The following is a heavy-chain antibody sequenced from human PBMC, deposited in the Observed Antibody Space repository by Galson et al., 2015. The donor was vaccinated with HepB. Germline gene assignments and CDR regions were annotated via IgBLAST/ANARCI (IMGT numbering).Heavy chain of an antibody. J-gene: IGHJ6*02. V-gene: IGHV3-15*01. CDR2: IQTKIDGVTT. D-gene: IGHD3-16*01. CDR1: GFTFSNAW. Sequence: SLRLSCAASGFTFSNAWMNWVRQVPGKGLEWVGHIQTKIDGVTTDYAAPVKGRFTISRDDSKNTLYLQMNSLKSEDTAVYYCTTVPAYDYIWGGPYYYYGMDVWGQGTTVTVSS. CDR3: TTVPAYDYIWGGPYYYYGMDV.